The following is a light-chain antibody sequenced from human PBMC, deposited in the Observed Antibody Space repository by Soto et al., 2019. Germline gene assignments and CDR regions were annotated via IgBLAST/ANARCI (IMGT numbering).Light chain of an antibody. CDR2: QVS. V-gene: IGKV2-30*01. J-gene: IGKJ2*01. Sequence: DVVMTQSPLSLAVTLGQPASISCRSSQSLAYSDGNTYLNWFQQRPGQSPRRLIYQVSNRDSGVPDRFSGSGSGTDFTLKISRVEAEDVGVYYCMQGTHWPPYTFGQGTKLEIK. CDR3: MQGTHWPPYT. CDR1: QSLAYSDGNTY.